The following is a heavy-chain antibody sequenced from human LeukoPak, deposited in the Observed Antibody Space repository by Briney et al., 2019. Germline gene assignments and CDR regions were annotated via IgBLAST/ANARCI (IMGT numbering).Heavy chain of an antibody. V-gene: IGHV3-30*02. CDR2: IRYEGSNE. J-gene: IGHJ6*03. Sequence: QTGGSLRLACAASGFTFNTYVMHWGRQAPGRGLEWVSFIRYEGSNEFYADSVNGPFSICIDNSKNTLYLPMNSLRPEDTAFYYCAKEGYYYLDVWGKGTMVTISS. CDR3: AKEGYYYLDV. CDR1: GFTFNTYV.